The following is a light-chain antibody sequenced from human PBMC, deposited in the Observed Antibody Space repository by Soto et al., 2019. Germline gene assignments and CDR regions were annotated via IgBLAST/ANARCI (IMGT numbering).Light chain of an antibody. CDR1: SSDVGGYNY. J-gene: IGLJ1*01. CDR2: DVS. V-gene: IGLV2-14*01. Sequence: QSLLTQPASVSGSPGQSITISCTGTSSDVGGYNYVSWYQQHPGKAPKLMIYDVSNRPSGVSNRFSGSKSGNTASLTISGLQAEDESDYYCSSYAGSSTLYVFGTGTKLTVL. CDR3: SSYAGSSTLYV.